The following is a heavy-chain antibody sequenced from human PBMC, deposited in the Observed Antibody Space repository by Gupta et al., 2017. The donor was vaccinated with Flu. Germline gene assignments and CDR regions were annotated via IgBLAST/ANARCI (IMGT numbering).Heavy chain of an antibody. D-gene: IGHD3-10*01. Sequence: EVQLLESGGGLVQPGGSLRLSCAASGFTFSHYAMRWVRQAPGKGLEWVSGINGSGGSTYYADSVKGRFTISRDNSKNTLYLQMNSLRAEDTAVYYCAYGGYYSSIDVFDYWGQGTLVTVSS. J-gene: IGHJ4*02. V-gene: IGHV3-23*01. CDR2: INGSGGST. CDR3: AYGGYYSSIDVFDY. CDR1: GFTFSHYA.